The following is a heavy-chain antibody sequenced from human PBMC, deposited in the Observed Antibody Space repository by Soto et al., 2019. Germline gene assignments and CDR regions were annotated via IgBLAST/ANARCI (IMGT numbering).Heavy chain of an antibody. V-gene: IGHV5-10-1*01. J-gene: IGHJ4*02. D-gene: IGHD5-18*01. CDR3: ARAREPEYSSAIFFDI. CDR2: VDPSDSYT. Sequence: PGESLKISCKSSGYKFTSYWVAWVRQVPGKGLEWMGRVDPSDSYTNYNPSFQGHVTISGDMSISTAYLAWGSLKASDTAVYYCARAREPEYSSAIFFDIWGQGALVTVSS. CDR1: GYKFTSYW.